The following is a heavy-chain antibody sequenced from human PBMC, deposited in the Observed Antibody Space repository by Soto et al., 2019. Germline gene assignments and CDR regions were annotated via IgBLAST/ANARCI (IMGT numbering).Heavy chain of an antibody. CDR3: ARGGPGYSYGYGAFDI. V-gene: IGHV1-2*02. Sequence: ASVKVSCKASGYTFTAYAMHWVRQAPGQGLEWMGWIDPNSGGTNYAQKFQGRVTMTRDTSISTAYMELSSLRSDDTALYYCARGGPGYSYGYGAFDIWGQGTMVTVSS. CDR2: IDPNSGGT. CDR1: GYTFTAYA. J-gene: IGHJ3*02. D-gene: IGHD5-18*01.